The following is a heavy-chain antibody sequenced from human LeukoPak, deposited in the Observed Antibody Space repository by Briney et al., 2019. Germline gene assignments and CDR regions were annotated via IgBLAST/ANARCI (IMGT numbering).Heavy chain of an antibody. V-gene: IGHV4-4*07. CDR3: AKQTGVVGATSAGFDL. CDR2: IYNSGST. Sequence: SETLSLTCTVSGGSLSGFYWTWVRQPAGKGLEWIGRIYNSGSTNLNPSPKSRVTMSEDTSKNQFSLRLTSVTAADTAVYYCAKQTGVVGATSAGFDLWGRGTLVTVSS. D-gene: IGHD1-26*01. CDR1: GGSLSGFY. J-gene: IGHJ2*01.